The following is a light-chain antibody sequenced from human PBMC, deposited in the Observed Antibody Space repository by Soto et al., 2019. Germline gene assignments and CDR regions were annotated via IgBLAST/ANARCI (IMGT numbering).Light chain of an antibody. Sequence: DIQITQSPSTLSTSVGDRVAITCRCSQSISSRLAWYQQKPGQAPKLLIYDASSLQSGVPSRFSGSGSGTEFTLTISSLQPDDFATYYCQQSNDYPLTFGGGTRLEI. CDR3: QQSNDYPLT. V-gene: IGKV1-5*01. CDR2: DAS. CDR1: QSISSR. J-gene: IGKJ5*01.